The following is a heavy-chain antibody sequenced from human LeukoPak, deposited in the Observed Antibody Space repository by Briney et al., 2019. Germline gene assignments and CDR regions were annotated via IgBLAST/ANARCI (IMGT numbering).Heavy chain of an antibody. CDR1: GFTFSSYW. J-gene: IGHJ4*02. CDR2: IRPDGSEE. CDR3: TLVTRATAAVDY. Sequence: GGSLRLSCAASGFTFSSYWMSWVRQVSGKGLEWVANIRPDGSEEYYVDSVKGRFTISRDNAEKSLYLQMNSLRVEDTAVYYCTLVTRATAAVDYWGQGTLVTVSS. D-gene: IGHD6-13*01. V-gene: IGHV3-7*01.